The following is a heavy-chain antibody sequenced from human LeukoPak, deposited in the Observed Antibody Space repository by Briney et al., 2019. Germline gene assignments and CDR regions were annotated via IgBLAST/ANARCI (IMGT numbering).Heavy chain of an antibody. J-gene: IGHJ4*02. D-gene: IGHD3-10*01. CDR3: ARVSSRVFDY. Sequence: SQTLSLTCAISGDSVSNNNVAWNWNRQSPSRGLEWLGRTYYRSKWYNDYAISVKSRITINPDTSMNQFSLQLNSVTPDDTAVYYCARVSSRVFDYWGQGTLVTVSS. CDR1: GDSVSNNNVA. CDR2: TYYRSKWYN. V-gene: IGHV6-1*01.